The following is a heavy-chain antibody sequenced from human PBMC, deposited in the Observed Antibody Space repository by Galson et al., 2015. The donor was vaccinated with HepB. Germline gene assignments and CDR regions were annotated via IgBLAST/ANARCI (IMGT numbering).Heavy chain of an antibody. J-gene: IGHJ2*01. CDR3: ARDEGGDYSLWYFDL. CDR2: IYYSGST. D-gene: IGHD4-17*01. CDR1: GGSINSYY. Sequence: SETLSLTCTVSGGSINSYYWSWIRQPPGKGLEWIGYIYYSGSTNYNPSLKSRVTISVDTSKNQFSLKLSSVTAADTAVYYCARDEGGDYSLWYFDLWGRGTLVTVSS. V-gene: IGHV4-59*01.